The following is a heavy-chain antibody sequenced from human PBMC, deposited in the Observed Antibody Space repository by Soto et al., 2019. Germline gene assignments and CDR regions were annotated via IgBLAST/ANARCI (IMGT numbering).Heavy chain of an antibody. CDR2: IYWDDDK. D-gene: IGHD3-3*01. J-gene: IGHJ6*03. CDR1: GFSLSTSGVG. V-gene: IGHV2-5*02. CDR3: ARVQGPDYDFGPMDV. Sequence: QITLKESGPTLVKPTQTLTLTCTFSGFSLSTSGVGVGWIRQPPGKALEWLALIYWDDDKRYSPSLKSRLTITKDTSKNQVVLTMTNMDPVDTATYCCARVQGPDYDFGPMDVWGKGTTVTVSS.